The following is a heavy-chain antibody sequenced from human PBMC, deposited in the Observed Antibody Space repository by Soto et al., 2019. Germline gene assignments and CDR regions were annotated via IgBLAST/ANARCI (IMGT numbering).Heavy chain of an antibody. J-gene: IGHJ3*02. CDR1: GGTLSSYA. CDR3: ARVSDSSGYYYVLSLVAFDI. V-gene: IGHV1-69*13. D-gene: IGHD3-22*01. CDR2: IIPIFGTA. Sequence: SVKVSCKASGGTLSSYAISWVRQAPGQGLEWMGGIIPIFGTANYAQKFQGRVTITADESTSTAYMELSSLRSEDTAVYYCARVSDSSGYYYVLSLVAFDIWGQGTMVTVSS.